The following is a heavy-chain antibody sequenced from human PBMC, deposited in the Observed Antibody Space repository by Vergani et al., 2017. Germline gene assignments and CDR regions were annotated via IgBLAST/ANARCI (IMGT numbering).Heavy chain of an antibody. D-gene: IGHD3-10*01. CDR2: VSFRGDT. V-gene: IGHV4-59*02. Sequence: QVKLQESGPGLVKPSETLSLTCTVSGASVNSYYWSWIRQPPGKGLEWMGYVSFRGDTLYDPSVKGRMTISLNTSSNQFSLYLTSVTAADTAVYYCASSRRYYGAVSPDYWGQGTLVTVSS. J-gene: IGHJ4*02. CDR3: ASSRRYYGAVSPDY. CDR1: GASVNSYY.